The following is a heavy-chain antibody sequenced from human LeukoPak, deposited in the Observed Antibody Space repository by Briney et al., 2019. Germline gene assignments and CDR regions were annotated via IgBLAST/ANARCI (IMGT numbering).Heavy chain of an antibody. CDR1: GITLSNYG. CDR3: AKRGVVIRVFLVGFHKEAYYFDS. CDR2: LSGSGGGT. J-gene: IGHJ4*02. D-gene: IGHD3-10*01. V-gene: IGHV3-23*01. Sequence: GGSLRLSCAVSGITLSNYGMSWVRQAPGKGLEWVAGLSGSGGGTNYADSVQGRFTISRDNPKNPLYLQMNSLRAEDTDVYFCAKRGVVIRVFLVGFHKEAYYFDSWGQGALVTVSS.